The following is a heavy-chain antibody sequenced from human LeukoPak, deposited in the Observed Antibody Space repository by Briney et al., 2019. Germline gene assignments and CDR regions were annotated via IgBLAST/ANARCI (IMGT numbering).Heavy chain of an antibody. D-gene: IGHD3-10*01. CDR2: INPNSGGT. CDR1: GYTFTGYY. Sequence: ASVKVSCKASGYTFTGYYMHWVRQAPGQGLEWMGWINPNSGGTNYAQKFQGWVTMTRDTSISTAYMELSSLRSEDTAVYYCAMAFNYYGSGSLDFWGQGTLVTVSS. J-gene: IGHJ4*02. CDR3: AMAFNYYGSGSLDF. V-gene: IGHV1-2*04.